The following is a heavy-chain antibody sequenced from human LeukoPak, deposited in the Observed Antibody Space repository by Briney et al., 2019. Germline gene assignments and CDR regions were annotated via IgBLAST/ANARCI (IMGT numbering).Heavy chain of an antibody. D-gene: IGHD3-3*01. J-gene: IGHJ4*02. CDR3: ARLDKGITIFGVVSY. CDR2: IYHSGST. V-gene: IGHV4-38-2*01. Sequence: SETLSLTCAVSGCSISSGYYRGWIRQPPGKGLEWIGSIYHSGSTYYNPSIKSRVTISVDTSKNQFSLKLSSVTAADTAVYYCARLDKGITIFGVVSYWGQGTLVTVSS. CDR1: GCSISSGYY.